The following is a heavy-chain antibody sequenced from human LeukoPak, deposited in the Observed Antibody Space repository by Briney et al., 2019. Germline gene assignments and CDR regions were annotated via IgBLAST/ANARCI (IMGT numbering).Heavy chain of an antibody. CDR2: ISSSSSYI. D-gene: IGHD2-2*01. V-gene: IGHV3-21*01. CDR1: GFTFSSYS. CDR3: ARVGYCSSTSCYPYYFDY. J-gene: IGHJ4*01. Sequence: GGSLRLSCAASGFTFSSYSMNWVRQAPGKGLEWVSSISSSSSYIYYADSVKGRFTISRDNAKNSLYLQMNSLRAEDTAVYYCARVGYCSSTSCYPYYFDYWGQEPWSPSPQ.